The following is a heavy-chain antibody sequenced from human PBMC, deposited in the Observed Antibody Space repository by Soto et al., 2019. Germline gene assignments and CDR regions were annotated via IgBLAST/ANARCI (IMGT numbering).Heavy chain of an antibody. CDR2: ISYDGSNK. CDR3: AKDPDIVGVAAAMHTTYFDY. CDR1: GFTFSSYG. J-gene: IGHJ4*02. V-gene: IGHV3-30*18. D-gene: IGHD2-2*01. Sequence: SGGSLRLSCAASGFTFSSYGMHWVRQAPGKGLEWVAVISYDGSNKYYADSVKGRFTISRDNSKKTLALQMNSLRVEDTAVYYCAKDPDIVGVAAAMHTTYFDYWGQGTLVTVSS.